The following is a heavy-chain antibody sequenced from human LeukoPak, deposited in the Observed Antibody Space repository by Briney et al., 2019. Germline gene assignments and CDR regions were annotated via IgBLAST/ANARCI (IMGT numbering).Heavy chain of an antibody. V-gene: IGHV3-7*04. CDR2: IIHDGSER. CDR3: ARVVATQDY. Sequence: GGSLRLSCAASGFTFSSYGMHWVRQAPGRGLEWVANIIHDGSERYYVDSLKGRFTISRDNTKNSLYLQMNTLRAEDTAVYYCARVVATQDYWGQGTLVTVSS. J-gene: IGHJ4*02. CDR1: GFTFSSYG. D-gene: IGHD5-12*01.